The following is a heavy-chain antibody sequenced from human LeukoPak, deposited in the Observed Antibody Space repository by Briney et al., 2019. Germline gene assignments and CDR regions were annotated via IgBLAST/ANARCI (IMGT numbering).Heavy chain of an antibody. CDR2: ISSSSSYI. CDR1: GFPFSTYA. CDR3: AGDGAFDI. Sequence: GGSLRLSCAASGFPFSTYAMNWVRQAPGKGLEWVSSISSSSSYIYYADSVKGRFTISRDNAKNSLYLQTNSLRAEDTAVYYCAGDGAFDIWGQGTMVTVSS. J-gene: IGHJ3*02. V-gene: IGHV3-21*01.